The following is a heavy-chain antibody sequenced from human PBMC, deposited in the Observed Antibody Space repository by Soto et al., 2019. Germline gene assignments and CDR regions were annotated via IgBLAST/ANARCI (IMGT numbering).Heavy chain of an antibody. Sequence: GASVKVSCKASGYTFTSYYMHWVRQAPGQGLEWMGIINPSGGSTSYAQKFQGRVTMTRDTSTSTVYMELSSLRSEDTAVYYCARDRNVLLWFGVLLEDYYYYGMDVWGQGTTVTVSS. J-gene: IGHJ6*02. D-gene: IGHD3-10*01. CDR3: ARDRNVLLWFGVLLEDYYYYGMDV. V-gene: IGHV1-46*01. CDR1: GYTFTSYY. CDR2: INPSGGST.